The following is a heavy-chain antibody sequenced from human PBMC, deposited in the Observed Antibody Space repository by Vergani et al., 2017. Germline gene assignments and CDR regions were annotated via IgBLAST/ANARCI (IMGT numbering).Heavy chain of an antibody. V-gene: IGHV5-51*03. CDR2: IYPGDSDV. D-gene: IGHD3-3*01. CDR1: GYSFTSYW. CDR3: AKTHDFSSLYSSYNWFGP. J-gene: IGHJ5*02. Sequence: EVQLVQSGAEVKKPGESLKISCKGSGYSFTSYWIGWVRQMPGKGLEWMGIIYPGDSDVRYSPSFQGQVTMSVDKSLSTAYLQWSSLKASDTATYYCAKTHDFSSLYSSYNWFGPWGQGTQVTVSS.